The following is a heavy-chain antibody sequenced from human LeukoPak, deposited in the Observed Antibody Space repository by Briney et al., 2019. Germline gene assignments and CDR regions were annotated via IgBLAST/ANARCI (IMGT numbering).Heavy chain of an antibody. D-gene: IGHD3-22*01. Sequence: KTGGSLRLSCAASGFTFSSYAMSWVRQAPGKGLEWVSVISNGGCTTHYADSVKGRSTISRDNSKNTLYLQMNSLRAEDTAVYYCAQDYYDRSGYYGLDYWGQGVLVTVSS. CDR1: GFTFSSYA. CDR2: ISNGGCTT. CDR3: AQDYYDRSGYYGLDY. J-gene: IGHJ4*02. V-gene: IGHV3-23*01.